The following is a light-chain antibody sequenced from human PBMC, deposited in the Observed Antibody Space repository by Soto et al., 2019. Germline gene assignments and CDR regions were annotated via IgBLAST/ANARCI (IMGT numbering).Light chain of an antibody. J-gene: IGKJ2*01. V-gene: IGKV3-15*01. Sequence: IVMTPSPATLSVSPRERATLSCRASQIISTELAWYQKKPGQPPRPLIYSASTRATGVPARCTGSGSGSEFTLTISGLQSEDFVVYYCHQGHNWPLTFGQGTSLEI. CDR3: HQGHNWPLT. CDR1: QIISTE. CDR2: SAS.